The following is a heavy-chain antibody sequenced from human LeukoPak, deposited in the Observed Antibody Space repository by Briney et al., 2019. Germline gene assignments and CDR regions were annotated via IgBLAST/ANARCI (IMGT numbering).Heavy chain of an antibody. CDR1: GRSISSGDYY. V-gene: IGHV4-30-4*01. CDR3: AREAIVVVPAAIERWFDP. D-gene: IGHD2-2*02. J-gene: IGHJ5*02. Sequence: PSQTLSLTCTVSGRSISSGDYYWSWIRQPPGKGLEWIGYIYYSGSTYYNPSLKSRVTISVDKSQNQLSLKLSSVTAADTAVYYCAREAIVVVPAAIERWFDPWGQGTLVTVSS. CDR2: IYYSGST.